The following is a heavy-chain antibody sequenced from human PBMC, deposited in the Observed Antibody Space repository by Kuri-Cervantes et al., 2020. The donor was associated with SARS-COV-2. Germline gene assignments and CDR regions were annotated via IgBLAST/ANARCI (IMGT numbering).Heavy chain of an antibody. D-gene: IGHD3/OR15-3a*01. CDR2: IYKSGST. V-gene: IGHV4-59*01. J-gene: IGHJ4*02. Sequence: GSLRLSCLVSGGSISTYYWSWIRQSPGKGLEWIGDIYKSGSTKTNPSLKTRVTISVDTSKNQFSLRLSSVTAADTAVYYCSGRVDFSSVDYWGQGTLVTVSS. CDR3: SGRVDFSSVDY. CDR1: GGSISTYY.